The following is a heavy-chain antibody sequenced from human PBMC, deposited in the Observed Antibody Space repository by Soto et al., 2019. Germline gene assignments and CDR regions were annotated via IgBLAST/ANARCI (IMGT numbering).Heavy chain of an antibody. CDR1: GFTFSSYG. CDR3: ARDLGYSSGWYTVRLYYGMDV. D-gene: IGHD6-19*01. V-gene: IGHV3-33*01. Sequence: QVQLVESGGGVVQPGRSLRLSCAASGFTFSSYGMHWVRQAPGKGLEWVAVIWYDGSNKYYADSVKGRFTISRDNSKNTLYLQMNSLRAEDTAVYYCARDLGYSSGWYTVRLYYGMDVW. CDR2: IWYDGSNK. J-gene: IGHJ6*01.